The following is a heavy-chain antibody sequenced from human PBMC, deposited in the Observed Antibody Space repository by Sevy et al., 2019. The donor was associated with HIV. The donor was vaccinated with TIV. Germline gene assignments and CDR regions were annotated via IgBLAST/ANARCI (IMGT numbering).Heavy chain of an antibody. D-gene: IGHD3-16*01. V-gene: IGHV3-7*01. J-gene: IGHJ4*02. CDR3: ARALADWGSFHYSS. CDR2: LKKDGTDT. Sequence: GGSLRLSCAASGFTFSTYWMTWVRLAPGKGLEWVASLKKDGTDTDYVDSVRGRFTISRDNGRNLLYLHMNSLRAEDTAVYFCARALADWGSFHYSSWGRGVLVTVSS. CDR1: GFTFSTYW.